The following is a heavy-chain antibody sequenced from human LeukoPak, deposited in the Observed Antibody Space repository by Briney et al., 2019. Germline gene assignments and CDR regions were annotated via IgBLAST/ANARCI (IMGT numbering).Heavy chain of an antibody. CDR2: IYTSGST. J-gene: IGHJ6*03. D-gene: IGHD3-10*01. CDR3: ARESPQFGRYYYYYYYMDV. V-gene: IGHV4-61*02. Sequence: SQTLSLTCTVSGGSISSGSYYWSWIRQPAGKGLEWIGRIYTSGSTNYNPSLKSRVTISVDTSKNQFSLKLSSVTAADTAVYYCARESPQFGRYYYYYYYMDVWGKGTTVTISS. CDR1: GGSISSGSYY.